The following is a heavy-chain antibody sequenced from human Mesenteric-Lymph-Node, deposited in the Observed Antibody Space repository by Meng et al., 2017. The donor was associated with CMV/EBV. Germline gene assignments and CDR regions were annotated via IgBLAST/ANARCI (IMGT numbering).Heavy chain of an antibody. CDR2: ISAYNGNT. D-gene: IGHD2-2*01. J-gene: IGHJ3*02. CDR3: ARPLPAAVNNDAFDI. V-gene: IGHV1-18*01. Sequence: ASVKVSCNASGGTFSSYTITWVRQAPGQGLEWMGWISAYNGNTNYGQILQGRVSMTTDTSTSKAYMELRSLRADDQAVYYGARPLPAAVNNDAFDIWGQGTMGTVSS. CDR1: GGTFSSYT.